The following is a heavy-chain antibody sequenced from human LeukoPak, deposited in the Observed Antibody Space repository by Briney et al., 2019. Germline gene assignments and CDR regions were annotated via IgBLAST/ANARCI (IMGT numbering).Heavy chain of an antibody. D-gene: IGHD3-10*01. Sequence: GGPLRLSCAASGFTFSSYGMHWVRQAPGKGLEWVAVISYDGSNKYYADSVKGRFTISRDNSKNTLYLQMNSLRAEDTAVYYCAKEAFGGSGSYGMDVWGKGTTVTVSS. CDR3: AKEAFGGSGSYGMDV. V-gene: IGHV3-30*18. CDR2: ISYDGSNK. J-gene: IGHJ6*04. CDR1: GFTFSSYG.